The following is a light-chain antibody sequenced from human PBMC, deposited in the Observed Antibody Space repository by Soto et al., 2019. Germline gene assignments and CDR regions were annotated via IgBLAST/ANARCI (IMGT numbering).Light chain of an antibody. J-gene: IGKJ2*01. Sequence: EIVMTQSPATLSVSPGERVTLSSRASQSVSDNLAWHQQKPGQAPRLLIYGASTRATTTPARFRGSGSGTECTLTISSLESEDFAGDLCQQANNRQYTFGQGTKPDIK. CDR2: GAS. CDR1: QSVSDN. V-gene: IGKV3-15*01. CDR3: QQANNRQYT.